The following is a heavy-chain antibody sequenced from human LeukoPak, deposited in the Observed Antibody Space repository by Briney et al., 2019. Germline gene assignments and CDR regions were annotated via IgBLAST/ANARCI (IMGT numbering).Heavy chain of an antibody. CDR3: AREVYCSSTSCYTGYFQH. Sequence: PGGSLRLSCAASGFTFSSYWVSWVRQAPGKGLEWVANIKQDGSEKYYVDSVKGRFTSSRDNAKNSLYLQMNSLRAEDTAVYYCAREVYCSSTSCYTGYFQHWGQGTLVTVSS. CDR1: GFTFSSYW. J-gene: IGHJ1*01. CDR2: IKQDGSEK. D-gene: IGHD2-2*02. V-gene: IGHV3-7*01.